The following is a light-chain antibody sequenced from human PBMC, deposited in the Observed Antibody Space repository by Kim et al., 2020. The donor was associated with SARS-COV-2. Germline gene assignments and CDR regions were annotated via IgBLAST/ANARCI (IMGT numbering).Light chain of an antibody. CDR1: QSVSRN. J-gene: IGKJ4*01. CDR2: GAS. CDR3: QQYNNWPRT. Sequence: ERVMTQSPATLSVSPGERATLSCRVSQSVSRNLAWYQQKPGQAPRLLIYGASTRATGIPARFSGSGSGTEFTLTISSLQSEDFAVYYCQQYNNWPRTFGGGTKVDIK. V-gene: IGKV3-15*01.